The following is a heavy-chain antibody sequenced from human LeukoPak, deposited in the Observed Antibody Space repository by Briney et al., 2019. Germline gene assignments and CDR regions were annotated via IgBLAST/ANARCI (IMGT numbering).Heavy chain of an antibody. CDR2: MNPNSGNT. J-gene: IGHJ4*02. CDR1: GYTFTSYD. CDR3: ARTRPLRFLEWSRSYYFDY. Sequence: GASVKVSCKASGYTFTSYDINWVRQATGRGLEWMGWMNPNSGNTGYAQKFRGRVTMTRNTSISTAYMELSSLRSEDTAVYYCARTRPLRFLEWSRSYYFDYWGQGTLVTVSS. V-gene: IGHV1-8*01. D-gene: IGHD3-3*01.